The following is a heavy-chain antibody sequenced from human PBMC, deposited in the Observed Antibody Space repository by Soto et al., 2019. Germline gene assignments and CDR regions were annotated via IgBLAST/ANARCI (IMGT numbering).Heavy chain of an antibody. J-gene: IGHJ6*02. CDR1: GGTFSSYT. Sequence: SVKVSCKACGGTFSSYTMSWVRQAPGQGLEWMGRIIPILGIANYAQKFQGRVTITADKSTSTAYMELSSLRSEDTAVYYCARVDGSGSYYYYYYGMDVWGQGTTVTVSS. CDR3: ARVDGSGSYYYYYYGMDV. CDR2: IIPILGIA. D-gene: IGHD3-10*01. V-gene: IGHV1-69*02.